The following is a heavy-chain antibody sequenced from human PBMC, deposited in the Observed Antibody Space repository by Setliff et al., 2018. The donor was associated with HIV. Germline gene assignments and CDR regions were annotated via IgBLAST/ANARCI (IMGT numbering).Heavy chain of an antibody. Sequence: ASVKVSCKAFGYTFSDYSIIWARQAPGQGPEWMGWISDHNGNTNYAQKIQGRVTLTIDTSTSTAYMELRTLRSDDTAVYYCAREAANYAFDIWGQGTMVTVSS. V-gene: IGHV1-18*01. D-gene: IGHD2-15*01. CDR1: GYTFSDYS. CDR3: AREAANYAFDI. CDR2: ISDHNGNT. J-gene: IGHJ3*02.